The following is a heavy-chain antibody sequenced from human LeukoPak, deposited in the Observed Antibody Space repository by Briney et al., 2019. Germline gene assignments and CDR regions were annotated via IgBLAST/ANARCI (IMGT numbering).Heavy chain of an antibody. D-gene: IGHD6-19*01. CDR3: ASRLKAEQWLAVFDY. V-gene: IGHV3-66*01. Sequence: GGSLRLSCAASGFTNNHMNWVGQAPGKAREGDAAIYNDDKKYYEDSVKGRLSISRNSSKNKVYLQMNNLRAEDTAVYYCASRLKAEQWLAVFDYWGQGTLVTVSS. CDR1: GFTNNH. CDR2: IYNDDKK. J-gene: IGHJ4*02.